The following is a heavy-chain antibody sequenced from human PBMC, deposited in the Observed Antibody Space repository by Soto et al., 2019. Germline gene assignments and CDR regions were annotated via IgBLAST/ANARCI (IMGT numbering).Heavy chain of an antibody. CDR1: GFSLSTRGVG. CDR3: THSACGSDCWGWFNP. J-gene: IGHJ5*02. CDR2: IYWNDDK. V-gene: IGHV2-5*01. Sequence: QIALKESGPTLVKPTQTLALTCTFSGFSLSTRGVGVGWIRQPPGKALEWLALIYWNDDKRYSPSLKSRLTIPRDTSKNQVVLTMTNMDPVDTGTYYCTHSACGSDCWGWFNPWGQGTLVTVSS. D-gene: IGHD2-21*02.